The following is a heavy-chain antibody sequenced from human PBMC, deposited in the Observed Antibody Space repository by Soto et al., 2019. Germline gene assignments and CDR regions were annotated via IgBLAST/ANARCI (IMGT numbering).Heavy chain of an antibody. Sequence: GGSLRLSCAASGFTFSSYGMHWVRQAPGKGLEWVAVTSYDGSNKYYADSVKGRFTISRDNSKNTLYLQMNSLTPEDTAVYYCAKGMNGGKLSYFDYRGQGTRVTVSS. V-gene: IGHV3-30*18. D-gene: IGHD2-15*01. J-gene: IGHJ4*02. CDR3: AKGMNGGKLSYFDY. CDR2: TSYDGSNK. CDR1: GFTFSSYG.